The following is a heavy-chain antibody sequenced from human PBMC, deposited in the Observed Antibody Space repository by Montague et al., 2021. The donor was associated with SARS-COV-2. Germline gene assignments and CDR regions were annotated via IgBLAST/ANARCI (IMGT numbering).Heavy chain of an antibody. D-gene: IGHD3-10*01. CDR1: GGSFSAYY. CDR2: INHSGRT. Sequence: SETLSLTCAVYGGSFSAYYWNWIRQPPGKGLEWTGDINHSGRTNXXPSLKSRVTVSLDTSKNQFSLKLRSVTAADTAVYYCARAVRGVIILSPYYAMDVWGQGTSVTVSS. J-gene: IGHJ6*02. CDR3: ARAVRGVIILSPYYAMDV. V-gene: IGHV4-34*01.